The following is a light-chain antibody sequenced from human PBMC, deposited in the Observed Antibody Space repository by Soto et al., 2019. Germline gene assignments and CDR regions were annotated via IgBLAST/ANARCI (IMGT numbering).Light chain of an antibody. V-gene: IGKV3-20*01. J-gene: IGKJ2*01. Sequence: EIVLTQSPGTLSLSPGERATLSCRASQSVSSTYLAWYQHEPGQAPRLLIYGASSRATGIPDRFSGSGSGTDFTLTISRLEPEDFALYYCQQFDNSLFTFGQGTKLEIK. CDR2: GAS. CDR1: QSVSSTY. CDR3: QQFDNSLFT.